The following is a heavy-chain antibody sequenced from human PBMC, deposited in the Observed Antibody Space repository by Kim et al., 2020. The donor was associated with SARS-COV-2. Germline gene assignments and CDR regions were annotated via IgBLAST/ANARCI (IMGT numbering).Heavy chain of an antibody. CDR3: ARDGYCSGSTCYCNYMDV. J-gene: IGHJ6*03. D-gene: IGHD2-15*01. V-gene: IGHV3-11*06. Sequence: SVTGRCTISRDNAKNSLYLQMNSLRDEDTAVYCCARDGYCSGSTCYCNYMDVWGKGTTVTVSS.